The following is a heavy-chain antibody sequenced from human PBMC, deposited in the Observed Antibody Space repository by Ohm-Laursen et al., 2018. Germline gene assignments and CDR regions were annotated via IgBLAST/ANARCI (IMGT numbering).Heavy chain of an antibody. CDR1: GGSVSSGRYY. CDR2: IYYSGST. V-gene: IGHV4-61*01. D-gene: IGHD1-26*01. CDR3: ANYPTPDAFDI. J-gene: IGHJ3*02. Sequence: GTLSLTWTVSGGSVSSGRYYWSWIRQPPGKGLEWIGYIYYSGSTNYNPSLVSRVTISVDTSKNQFSLKLTSVTAADTAVYYCANYPTPDAFDIWGQGTMVTVSS.